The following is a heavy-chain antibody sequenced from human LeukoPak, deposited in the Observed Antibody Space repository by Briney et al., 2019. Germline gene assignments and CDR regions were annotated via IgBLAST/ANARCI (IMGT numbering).Heavy chain of an antibody. CDR1: GFTFSSYA. D-gene: IGHD5-24*01. CDR3: AKDLGYTTFGYYFDF. CDR2: IGAGGTFT. Sequence: PGGSLRLSCTASGFTFSSYAMNWVRPAPGKGLEWGSGIGAGGTFTNYADSVKGRFTLFGDNSRKLLCMQMNSLRADDTAVYYRAKDLGYTTFGYYFDFWGQGTLVTVSS. V-gene: IGHV3-23*01. J-gene: IGHJ4*02.